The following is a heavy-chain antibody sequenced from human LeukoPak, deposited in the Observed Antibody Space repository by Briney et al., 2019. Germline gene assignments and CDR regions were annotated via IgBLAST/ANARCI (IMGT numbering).Heavy chain of an antibody. V-gene: IGHV4-39*07. Sequence: SETKSLTCTVSGGSTSSSTYYWSWIRQPPGKGLEWIGSIFYSGSTYYNPSLKSRVTISVDTSKNQFSLKLSSVTAADTAVYYCARNLAGHFGGFYFDYWGQGTLVTVSS. CDR1: GGSTSSSTYY. CDR2: IFYSGST. D-gene: IGHD2-21*01. CDR3: ARNLAGHFGGFYFDY. J-gene: IGHJ4*02.